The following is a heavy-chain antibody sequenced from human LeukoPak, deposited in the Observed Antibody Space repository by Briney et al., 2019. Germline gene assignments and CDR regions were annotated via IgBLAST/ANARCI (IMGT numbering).Heavy chain of an antibody. CDR3: AGGLNYYDSSGYYRYYYYYMDV. D-gene: IGHD3-22*01. Sequence: PSETLSLTCAVYGGSFSGYYWSWIRQPPGKGLEWIGEINHSGSTNYNPPLKSRVTISVDTSKNQFSLKLSSVTAADTAVYYCAGGLNYYDSSGYYRYYYYYMDVWGKGTTVTVSS. J-gene: IGHJ6*03. CDR1: GGSFSGYY. V-gene: IGHV4-34*01. CDR2: INHSGST.